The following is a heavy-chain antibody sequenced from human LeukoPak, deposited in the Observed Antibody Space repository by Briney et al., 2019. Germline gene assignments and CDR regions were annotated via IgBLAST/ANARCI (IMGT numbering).Heavy chain of an antibody. D-gene: IGHD3-22*01. Sequence: GGSLRLSCAASGFTFSSYGMHWVRQAPGKGLEWVAVIWYDGSNKYYADSVKGRFTISRDNSKNTLHLQMNSLRAEDTAVYYCVRVSNSGYYSSFDYWGQGTLVSVSS. V-gene: IGHV3-33*01. CDR1: GFTFSSYG. CDR2: IWYDGSNK. J-gene: IGHJ4*02. CDR3: VRVSNSGYYSSFDY.